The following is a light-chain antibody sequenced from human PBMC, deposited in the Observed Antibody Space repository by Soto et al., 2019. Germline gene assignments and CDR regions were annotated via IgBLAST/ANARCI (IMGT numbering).Light chain of an antibody. Sequence: DIQMTQSLSTLSAFVGDRFTITCRASQTINTWLAWYKQKPGKAPELLIYDASNLEDGVPSRFSGSGSGTQFALTISSLQPDDFATYYCQQYKTYQWTFGRGTKVDIK. J-gene: IGKJ1*01. CDR2: DAS. CDR1: QTINTW. CDR3: QQYKTYQWT. V-gene: IGKV1-5*01.